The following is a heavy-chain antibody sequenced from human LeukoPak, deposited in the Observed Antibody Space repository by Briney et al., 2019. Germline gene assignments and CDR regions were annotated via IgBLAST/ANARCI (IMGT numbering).Heavy chain of an antibody. D-gene: IGHD2/OR15-2a*01. CDR1: GYPINSGYY. Sequence: SETLSLTCAVSGYPINSGYYWGWIRQPPGKGLEWIGSIYHSERTYYNPSLKSRVTISVDTSKNQFSLKLSSVTAADTAVYYCASSGIVLGAFDIWGQGTMVTVSS. J-gene: IGHJ3*02. V-gene: IGHV4-38-2*01. CDR3: ASSGIVLGAFDI. CDR2: IYHSERT.